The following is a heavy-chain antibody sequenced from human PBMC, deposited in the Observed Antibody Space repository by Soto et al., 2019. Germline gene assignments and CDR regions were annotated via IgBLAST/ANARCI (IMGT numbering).Heavy chain of an antibody. CDR3: ARLQYTVVTALDI. Sequence: EPLSLTCSVAGASIGSHFWSWIRQAPGKGPELVGYIYHTVNTKYNPALKSRVTISMDTSKNQLSLQLSSVTAADTAVYYCARLQYTVVTALDIWGQGTMVTVSS. V-gene: IGHV4-59*11. D-gene: IGHD2-15*01. CDR1: GASIGSHF. J-gene: IGHJ3*02. CDR2: IYHTVNT.